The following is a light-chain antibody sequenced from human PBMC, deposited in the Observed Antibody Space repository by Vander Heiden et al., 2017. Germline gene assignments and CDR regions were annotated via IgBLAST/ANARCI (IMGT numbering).Light chain of an antibody. V-gene: IGKV1-5*03. J-gene: IGKJ2*02. CDR3: QQYNSYCT. Sequence: DIQMTQSPSTLSASVGDRVTITCRASQSISSWLAWYQQKPGKAPKLLIYKASSLESGVPSRFSGSGSGTEFTLTISSLQPDDFATYYCQQYNSYCTFAQGTKPGIK. CDR2: KAS. CDR1: QSISSW.